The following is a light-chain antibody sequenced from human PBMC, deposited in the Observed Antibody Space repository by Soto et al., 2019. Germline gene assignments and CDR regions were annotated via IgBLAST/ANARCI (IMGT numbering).Light chain of an antibody. J-gene: IGLJ1*01. CDR1: SSDVGGYNY. CDR3: RSYTSSSTLV. V-gene: IGLV2-14*01. Sequence: QSVLTQPASVSGSPGQSITISCTGTSSDVGGYNYVSWYQQHRGEAPKLMIYDVSNRPSGVSNRFSGCKSGNTASLTISGLQAEDEADYYCRSYTSSSTLVFGTGTKVTVL. CDR2: DVS.